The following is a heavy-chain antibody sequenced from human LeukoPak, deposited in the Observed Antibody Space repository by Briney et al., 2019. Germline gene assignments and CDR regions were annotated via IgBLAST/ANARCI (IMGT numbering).Heavy chain of an antibody. V-gene: IGHV3-30*02. J-gene: IGHJ4*02. CDR1: GFTFSQHG. CDR3: AKDLHSSSSCY. Sequence: EGSLRLSCAASGFTFSQHGMHWVRQAPGKGLEWMAFIEYDGSDKYLADSVKGRFTISRDNSKNTLYLQMNSLRAEDTALYYCAKDLHSSSSCYWGQGALVTVSS. CDR2: IEYDGSDK. D-gene: IGHD6-6*01.